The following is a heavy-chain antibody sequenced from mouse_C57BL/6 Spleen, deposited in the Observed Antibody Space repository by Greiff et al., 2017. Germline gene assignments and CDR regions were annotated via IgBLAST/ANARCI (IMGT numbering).Heavy chain of an antibody. J-gene: IGHJ2*01. CDR2: IYPGDGDT. Sequence: VQLQQSGPELVKPGDSVKISCKASGYAFSSSWMNWVKQRPGKGLEWIGRIYPGDGDTNYNGKFKGKATLTADKSSSTAYMQLSSLTSEDSAVYFCARALYYDYGYYFDYWGQGTTLTVSS. CDR1: GYAFSSSW. D-gene: IGHD2-4*01. CDR3: ARALYYDYGYYFDY. V-gene: IGHV1-82*01.